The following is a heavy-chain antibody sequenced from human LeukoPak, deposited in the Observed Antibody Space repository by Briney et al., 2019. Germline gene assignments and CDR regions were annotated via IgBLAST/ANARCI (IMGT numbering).Heavy chain of an antibody. V-gene: IGHV4-39*01. Sequence: PSETLSLTCTVSGGSISSSSYYWGWIRQPPGKGLEWIGSIYYSGSTYYNPSLKSRVTISVDTSKNQFSLKLSSVTAADTAVYYCARSKGYSYGLPFDYWGQGTLVTVSS. CDR3: ARSKGYSYGLPFDY. D-gene: IGHD5-18*01. CDR1: GGSISSSSYY. CDR2: IYYSGST. J-gene: IGHJ4*02.